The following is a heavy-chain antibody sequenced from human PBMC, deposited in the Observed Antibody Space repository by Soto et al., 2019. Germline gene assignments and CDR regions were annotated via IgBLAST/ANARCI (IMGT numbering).Heavy chain of an antibody. J-gene: IGHJ4*02. D-gene: IGHD4-17*01. Sequence: QVQLQESGPGLVKPSETLSLTCTVSGGYISNYYWSWIRQPPGKGLEWIGSIYYSGRSSYNPSLKSRVTISVDTAKNQFSLKLSSVTVADTAVYYCARNYHDRELYGEAPAHNDYWGQGTLVTVSS. CDR1: GGYISNYY. CDR2: IYYSGRS. CDR3: ARNYHDRELYGEAPAHNDY. V-gene: IGHV4-59*01.